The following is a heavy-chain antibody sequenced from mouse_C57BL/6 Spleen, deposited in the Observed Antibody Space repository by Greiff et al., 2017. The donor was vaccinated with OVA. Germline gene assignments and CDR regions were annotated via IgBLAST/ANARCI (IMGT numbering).Heavy chain of an antibody. D-gene: IGHD4-1*01. CDR1: GYAFSSSW. J-gene: IGHJ2*01. CDR3: ARRLGRSFDY. Sequence: QVQLQQSGPELVKPGASVKISCKASGYAFSSSWMNWVKQRPGKGLEWIGRIYPGDGDTNYNGKFKGKATLTADKASSTAYMQLSSLTSEDSAVYFCARRLGRSFDYWGQGTTLTVSS. CDR2: IYPGDGDT. V-gene: IGHV1-82*01.